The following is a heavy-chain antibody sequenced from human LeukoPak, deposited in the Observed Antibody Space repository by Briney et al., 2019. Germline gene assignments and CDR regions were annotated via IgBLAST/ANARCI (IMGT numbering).Heavy chain of an antibody. J-gene: IGHJ5*02. D-gene: IGHD6-6*01. CDR2: INPNSGGT. CDR3: ARDPSIAAHNWFDP. CDR1: GYTFTGYY. Sequence: ASVKVSCKASGYTFTGYYMHWVRQAPGQGLEWMGWINPNSGGTSYAQKFQGRATMTRDTSISTAYMELSRLRSDDTAVYYCARDPSIAAHNWFDPWGQGTLVTVSS. V-gene: IGHV1-2*02.